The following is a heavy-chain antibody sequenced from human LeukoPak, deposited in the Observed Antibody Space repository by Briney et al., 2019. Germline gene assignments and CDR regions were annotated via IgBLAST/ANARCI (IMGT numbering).Heavy chain of an antibody. Sequence: ASVKVSCKASGGTFSSYAISWVRQAPGQGLEWMGGIIPIFGTANYAQKFQGRVTITADESTSTAYMELSSLRSEDTAVYYCARFHLDQGGFDYWGQGTLVTVSS. V-gene: IGHV1-69*13. D-gene: IGHD3-16*01. J-gene: IGHJ4*02. CDR2: IIPIFGTA. CDR3: ARFHLDQGGFDY. CDR1: GGTFSSYA.